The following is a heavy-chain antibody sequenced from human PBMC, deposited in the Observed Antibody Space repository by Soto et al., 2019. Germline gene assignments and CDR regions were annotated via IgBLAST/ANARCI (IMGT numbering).Heavy chain of an antibody. J-gene: IGHJ6*02. V-gene: IGHV1-46*01. D-gene: IGHD6-19*01. CDR3: ARERIAVAGSPDYYYYGIDV. CDR1: GYTFTSYY. Sequence: ASVKVSCKASGYTFTSYYMHWVRQAPGQGLEWMGIINPSGGSTSYAQKFQGGVTMTRDTSTSTVYMELSSLRSEDTAVYYCARERIAVAGSPDYYYYGIDVWGQGTTVTVSS. CDR2: INPSGGST.